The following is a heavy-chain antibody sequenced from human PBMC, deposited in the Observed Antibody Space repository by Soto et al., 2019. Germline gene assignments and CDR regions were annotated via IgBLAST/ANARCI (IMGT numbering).Heavy chain of an antibody. CDR2: IYYSGST. J-gene: IGHJ4*02. D-gene: IGHD6-13*01. Sequence: QVQLQESGPGLVKPSQTLSLTCTVSGGSISSGGYYWGWIRQYPGKGLEWTGYIYYSGSTYYNPSLKRRVTISVDTSKNQFSLKLSSVTAADTAVYFCARGLPAVGCFDFWGQGTLVTVSS. CDR1: GGSISSGGYY. V-gene: IGHV4-31*03. CDR3: ARGLPAVGCFDF.